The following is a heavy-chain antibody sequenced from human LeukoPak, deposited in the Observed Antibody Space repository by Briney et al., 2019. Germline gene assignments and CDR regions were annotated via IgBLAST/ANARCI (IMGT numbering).Heavy chain of an antibody. CDR1: GYTFTGYY. J-gene: IGHJ4*02. D-gene: IGHD6-6*01. V-gene: IGHV1-2*02. CDR2: INTNSGGR. CDR3: AREYSSSSEDY. Sequence: PWASVTVSCTASGYTFTGYYMHWVRQAPGQGLEWMGWINTNSGGRNYAKTFQGRVTMTRDTSISTAYMELSRLRSDDTAVYYCAREYSSSSEDYWGQGTLVTVSS.